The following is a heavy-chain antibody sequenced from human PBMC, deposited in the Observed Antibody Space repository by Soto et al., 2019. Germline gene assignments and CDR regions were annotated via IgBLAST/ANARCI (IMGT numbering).Heavy chain of an antibody. Sequence: QVQLVQSGAEVKKPGASVKVSCKTSGYTFTGYYMHLVRQAPGQGLEWMGWINPNSGGTNYAQKFQGRVTMTRDTSISTAYMEMSRLRSDDTAVYYCARDLYNWNDVAFDYWGQGTLVTVSS. D-gene: IGHD1-20*01. J-gene: IGHJ4*02. CDR1: GYTFTGYY. CDR2: INPNSGGT. V-gene: IGHV1-2*02. CDR3: ARDLYNWNDVAFDY.